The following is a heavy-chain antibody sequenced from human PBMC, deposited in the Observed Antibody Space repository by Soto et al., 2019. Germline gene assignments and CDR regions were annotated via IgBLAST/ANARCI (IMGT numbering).Heavy chain of an antibody. CDR1: GFTFSNYA. CDR3: ARGPIDCSGGSCRYYFDY. Sequence: QVPLVESGGGVVQPGRSLRLSCAASGFTFSNYAMHWVRQAPGKGLEWVAVISYDGSIKYYADSVKGRFTISRDNSKNTLYLQMNSLRADDTTMYYCARGPIDCSGGSCRYYFDYWGQGTLVTVSS. CDR2: ISYDGSIK. V-gene: IGHV3-30-3*01. D-gene: IGHD2-15*01. J-gene: IGHJ4*02.